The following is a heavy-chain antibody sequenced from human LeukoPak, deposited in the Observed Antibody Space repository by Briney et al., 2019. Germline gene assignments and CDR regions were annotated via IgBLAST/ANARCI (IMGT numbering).Heavy chain of an antibody. CDR3: ARVGYMDYGDPYWYFDL. D-gene: IGHD4-17*01. CDR2: INHSGST. CDR1: GGSFSGYY. V-gene: IGHV4-34*01. Sequence: SETLSLTCAVYGGSFSGYYWSWIRQPPGKGLEWIGEINHSGSTNYNPSLKSRVTISVDTSKNQFSLKLSSVTAADTAVYYCARVGYMDYGDPYWYFDLWGRGTLVTVSS. J-gene: IGHJ2*01.